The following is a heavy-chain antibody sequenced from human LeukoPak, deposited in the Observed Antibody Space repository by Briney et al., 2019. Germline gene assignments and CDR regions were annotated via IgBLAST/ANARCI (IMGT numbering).Heavy chain of an antibody. CDR2: ISANGGST. Sequence: GGSLRLSCAASGFTFSSYSMHWVRQAPGKGLQYLSGISANGGSTYYVNSVKGRFTISRDNSKNTLYLQMGSLTTEDMAVYYCVRGQLPSYPDYWGQGTLVTVSS. CDR3: VRGQLPSYPDY. D-gene: IGHD1-1*01. J-gene: IGHJ4*02. CDR1: GFTFSSYS. V-gene: IGHV3-64*01.